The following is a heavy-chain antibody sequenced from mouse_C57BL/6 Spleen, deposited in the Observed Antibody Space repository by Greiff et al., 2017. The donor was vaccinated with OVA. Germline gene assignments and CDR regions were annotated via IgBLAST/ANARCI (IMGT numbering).Heavy chain of an antibody. V-gene: IGHV1-55*01. CDR1: GYTFTSYW. CDR2: IYPGSGST. J-gene: IGHJ2*01. Sequence: QVQLQQPGAELVKPGASVKMSCKASGYTFTSYWITWVKQRPGQGLEWIGDIYPGSGSTNYNEKFKSKATLTVDTSSSTAYMQRSSLTSEDSAVYYCARYGSSYTYYFDYWGQGTTLTVSS. CDR3: ARYGSSYTYYFDY. D-gene: IGHD1-1*01.